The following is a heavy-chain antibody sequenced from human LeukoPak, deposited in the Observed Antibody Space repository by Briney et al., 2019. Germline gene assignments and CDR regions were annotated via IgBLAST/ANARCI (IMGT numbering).Heavy chain of an antibody. J-gene: IGHJ4*02. CDR2: IWYDASKK. Sequence: GGSLRLSCAASGFIFSTYGFHWVRQAPGKGLEWVAMIWYDASKKYFADSVKGRFTISRDNSKNTLYLEMNSLRAEDTAVYYCARDPPKASGSYFIGGPDYWGQGTLVTVSS. D-gene: IGHD3-10*01. CDR1: GFIFSTYG. V-gene: IGHV3-33*01. CDR3: ARDPPKASGSYFIGGPDY.